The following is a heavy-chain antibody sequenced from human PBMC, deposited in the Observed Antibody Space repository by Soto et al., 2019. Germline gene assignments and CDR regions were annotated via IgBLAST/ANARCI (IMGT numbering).Heavy chain of an antibody. CDR3: ARENYDSSGYYYIRY. V-gene: IGHV1-69*01. Sequence: QVQLVQSGAEVKKPGSSVKVSCKASGGTFSSYAISWVRQAPGQGLEWMGGIIPIFGTANYAQKFQGRVTITADESTSTAYMELSSLRSEDTAVYYCARENYDSSGYYYIRYWGKGTLVTVSS. D-gene: IGHD3-22*01. CDR2: IIPIFGTA. J-gene: IGHJ4*02. CDR1: GGTFSSYA.